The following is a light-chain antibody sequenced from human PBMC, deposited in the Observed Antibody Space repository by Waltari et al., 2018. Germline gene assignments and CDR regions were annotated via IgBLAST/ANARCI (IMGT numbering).Light chain of an antibody. Sequence: EIVLTQSPATLSLSPGERATLSCKASQSVSKYLAWYQQKPGQAPRLLIYDASNRATGDPARFSGSGSGTDFTLTISSLEPEDFAVYYCQQRSSRPFTFGGGTKVGIK. CDR2: DAS. CDR3: QQRSSRPFT. CDR1: QSVSKY. J-gene: IGKJ4*01. V-gene: IGKV3-11*01.